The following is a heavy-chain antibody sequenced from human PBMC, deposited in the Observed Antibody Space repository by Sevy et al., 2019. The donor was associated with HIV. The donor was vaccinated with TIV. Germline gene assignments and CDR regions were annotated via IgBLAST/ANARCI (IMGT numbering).Heavy chain of an antibody. CDR1: GFIFSNFA. V-gene: IGHV3-30*04. CDR2: TSYDGSHK. D-gene: IGHD1-26*01. CDR3: ARGENDDEFFQY. J-gene: IGHJ1*01. Sequence: GVSLRLSCTVSGFIFSNFAMHWIRQAPGKGLEWVAVTSYDGSHKYYADSVKGRFTVSRDNSRNILSLEMNSLRRDDTAVYYCARGENDDEFFQYWGQGTLVTVSS.